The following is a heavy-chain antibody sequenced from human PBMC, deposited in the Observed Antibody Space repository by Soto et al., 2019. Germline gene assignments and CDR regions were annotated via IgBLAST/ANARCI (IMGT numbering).Heavy chain of an antibody. V-gene: IGHV1-46*01. CDR1: VYAFCSQY. Sequence: SSLKVYWTAAVYAFCSQYMYWVRQDTGKGLELMGIINPSGGSTSSAQKFQGRLTLTRDISTSTFYMELSSLRSEHTAVYYCARDGHCSGGSCSTKYGFDLLGQGTLVTVSS. J-gene: IGHJ5*02. CDR2: INPSGGST. D-gene: IGHD2-15*01. CDR3: ARDGHCSGGSCSTKYGFDL.